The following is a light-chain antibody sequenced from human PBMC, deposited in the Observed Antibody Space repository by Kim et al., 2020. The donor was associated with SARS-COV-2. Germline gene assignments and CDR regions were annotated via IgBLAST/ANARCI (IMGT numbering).Light chain of an antibody. CDR1: QSVSNNY. V-gene: IGKV3-20*01. CDR2: GAS. CDR3: QQYGSSPYT. J-gene: IGKJ2*01. Sequence: EIVLTQPPGTLSLSPGERATLSCRASQSVSNNYLAWYQQRPGQAPRVLIYGASSRATGIPDRFSGSGSGTDFTLTNSRLEPEDFAVYYCQQYGSSPYTFGQGTKLEI.